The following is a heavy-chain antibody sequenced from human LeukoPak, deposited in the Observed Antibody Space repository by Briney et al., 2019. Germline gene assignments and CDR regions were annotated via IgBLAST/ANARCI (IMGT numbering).Heavy chain of an antibody. V-gene: IGHV3-48*03. CDR2: ISHSGETI. Sequence: GGSLRLSCAASGFTFSTYEMNWVRQAPGKGLEWVSFISHSGETIYYADSVKGRFTISRDNAKNSLYLQMNSLRAEDTAVYYFARAVSVSSCYFDCWGQGTLVTVSS. D-gene: IGHD5/OR15-5a*01. CDR3: ARAVSVSSCYFDC. CDR1: GFTFSTYE. J-gene: IGHJ4*02.